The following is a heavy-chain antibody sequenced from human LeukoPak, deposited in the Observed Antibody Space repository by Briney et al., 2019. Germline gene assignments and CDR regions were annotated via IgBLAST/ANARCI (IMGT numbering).Heavy chain of an antibody. CDR3: ARSVRARYSGSHFDY. CDR2: IYYSGST. CDR1: GGSISSGDYY. D-gene: IGHD1-26*01. J-gene: IGHJ4*02. Sequence: SQTLSLTCTVSGGSISSGDYYWSWIRQPPGKGLEWIGCIYYSGSTYYNPSLKSRVTISVDTSKNQFSLKLSSVTAADTAVYYCARSVRARYSGSHFDYWGQGTLVTVSS. V-gene: IGHV4-30-4*08.